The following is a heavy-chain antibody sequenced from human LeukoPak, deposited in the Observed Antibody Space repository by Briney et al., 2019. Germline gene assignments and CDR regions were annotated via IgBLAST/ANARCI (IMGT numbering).Heavy chain of an antibody. CDR3: ARGPYSSGWSNYYYGMDV. Sequence: PSETLSLTCTVSGGSISSGSYYWSWIRQPAGKGLEWIGEINHSGSTNYNPSLKSRVTISVDTSKNQFSLKLSSVTAADTAVYYCARGPYSSGWSNYYYGMDVWGQGTTVTVSS. CDR2: INHSGST. J-gene: IGHJ6*02. D-gene: IGHD6-19*01. CDR1: GGSISSGSYY. V-gene: IGHV4-61*10.